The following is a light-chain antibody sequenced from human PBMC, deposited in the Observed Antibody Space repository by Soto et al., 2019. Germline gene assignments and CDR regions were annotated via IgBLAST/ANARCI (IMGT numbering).Light chain of an antibody. CDR2: DAS. V-gene: IGKV3-11*01. Sequence: EIVLTQSPATLSLSPGDRAVLSCRASQSVSRSLTWYQHKPGQAPRLLIYDASTRATGIPRRFSGSGAGTDFTLSIGSLEPEEFAVYYCQQRSNRFGGGTKVEIK. J-gene: IGKJ4*01. CDR3: QQRSNR. CDR1: QSVSRS.